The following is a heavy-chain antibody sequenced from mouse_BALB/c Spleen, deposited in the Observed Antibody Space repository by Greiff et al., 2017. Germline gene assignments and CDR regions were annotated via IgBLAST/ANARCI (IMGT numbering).Heavy chain of an antibody. J-gene: IGHJ3*01. CDR3: AREDWDVWFAY. D-gene: IGHD4-1*01. Sequence: VKLQESGPGLVAPSQSLSITCTVSGFSLTSYGVHWVRQPPGKGLEWLGVIWAGGSTNYNSALMSRLSISKDNSKSQVFLKMNSLQTDDTAMYYCAREDWDVWFAYWGQGTLVTVSA. V-gene: IGHV2-9*02. CDR2: IWAGGST. CDR1: GFSLTSYG.